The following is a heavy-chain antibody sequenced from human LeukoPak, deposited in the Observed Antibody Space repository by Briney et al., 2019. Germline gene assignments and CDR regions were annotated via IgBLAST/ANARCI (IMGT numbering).Heavy chain of an antibody. CDR3: ARQHYHNNSGFDS. CDR1: GYNFLSYW. J-gene: IGHJ4*02. CDR2: IYPDDSDT. V-gene: IGHV5-51*01. D-gene: IGHD1-26*01. Sequence: GESLKISCKASGYNFLSYWIGWVRQKPGKGLEWMGTIYPDDSDTRYSPSFQGQVSLSADKSTSTAYLQWDSLKASDTAIYYCARQHYHNNSGFDSWGQGTLVTVSS.